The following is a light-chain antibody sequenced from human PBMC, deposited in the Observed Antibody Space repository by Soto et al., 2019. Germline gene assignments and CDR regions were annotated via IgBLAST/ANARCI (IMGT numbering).Light chain of an antibody. J-gene: IGKJ4*01. Sequence: EIVLTQSPATLSLSPGERATLSCRASQSVRSYLAWYQKKPGQAPRLLIHDASNRATGIPARFSGSGSGTDFTLTISILEPEDFAVYYCQQRSNWSPLTFGGGTKVEIK. CDR3: QQRSNWSPLT. V-gene: IGKV3-11*01. CDR2: DAS. CDR1: QSVRSY.